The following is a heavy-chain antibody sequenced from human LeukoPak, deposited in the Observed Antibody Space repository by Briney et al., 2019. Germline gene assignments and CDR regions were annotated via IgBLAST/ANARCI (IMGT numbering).Heavy chain of an antibody. CDR1: GFTLSRYW. V-gene: IGHV3-7*01. CDR3: ARDCSSTSCYNY. Sequence: PGGSLRLSCTAHGFTLSRYWIGWVRQAPGKGLEWLTNIGQDGSKKYYVESVKGRFTISRDNAKNSLYLQMNSLRAEDTAVYYCARDCSSTSCYNYWGQGTLVTVSS. J-gene: IGHJ4*02. D-gene: IGHD2-2*02. CDR2: IGQDGSKK.